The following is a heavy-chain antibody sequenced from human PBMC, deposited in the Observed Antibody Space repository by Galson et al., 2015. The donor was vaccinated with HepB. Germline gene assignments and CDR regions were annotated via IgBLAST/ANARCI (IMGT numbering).Heavy chain of an antibody. Sequence: SVKVSCKASGYTFTSYGISWVRQAPGQGLEWMGWISAYNGNTNYAQKLQGRVTMTTDTSTSTAYMELRSLRSDDTAVYYCARDYKAGDIGVVVPAAAYQYYMDVWGKGTTVTVSS. D-gene: IGHD2-2*01. CDR1: GYTFTSYG. CDR3: ARDYKAGDIGVVVPAAAYQYYMDV. J-gene: IGHJ6*03. V-gene: IGHV1-18*01. CDR2: ISAYNGNT.